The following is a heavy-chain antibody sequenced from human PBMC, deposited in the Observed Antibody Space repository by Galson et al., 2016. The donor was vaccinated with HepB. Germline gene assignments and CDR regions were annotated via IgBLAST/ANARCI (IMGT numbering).Heavy chain of an antibody. CDR2: TRGGGDAT. CDR3: ARGHGDYFPANYFNY. CDR1: GFTFKPYG. J-gene: IGHJ4*02. V-gene: IGHV3-23*01. D-gene: IGHD2/OR15-2a*01. Sequence: SLRLSCAASGFTFKPYGMAWFRQAPGKGLEWVATTRGGGDATYYADSVKGRFTISRDNSRSTLYLHLSSLRAEDTALYYCARGHGDYFPANYFNYWGQGNLVTVSS.